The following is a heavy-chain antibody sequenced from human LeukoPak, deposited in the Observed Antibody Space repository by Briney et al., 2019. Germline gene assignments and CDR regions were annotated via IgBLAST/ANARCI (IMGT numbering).Heavy chain of an antibody. CDR2: ITGSGAST. CDR1: GFTFRNYA. D-gene: IGHD3-16*01. Sequence: GGSLRLSCVASGFTFRNYAVNWVRQAPGKGLEWVSVITGSGASTNYADSVGGRFTISRDNSENTLYLEMNSLRAKDTAVYYCVREAPGDFDYWGQGTLVTVSS. J-gene: IGHJ4*02. V-gene: IGHV3-23*01. CDR3: VREAPGDFDY.